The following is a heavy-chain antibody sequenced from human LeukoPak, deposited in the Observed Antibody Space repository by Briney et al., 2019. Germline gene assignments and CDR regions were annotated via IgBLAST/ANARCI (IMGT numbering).Heavy chain of an antibody. V-gene: IGHV3-23*01. CDR2: ITGSGDTT. D-gene: IGHD3-9*01. J-gene: IGHJ4*02. CDR1: GFIFRNYA. CDR3: AKWGDYDILTGYYVSDF. Sequence: GGSLRLSCAASGFIFRNYAMSWVRQAPGKGLQWVAAITGSGDTTYYGDSVMGRFTISRDNSKNTLYQEVNTLRAEDTAVYYCAKWGDYDILTGYYVSDFWGQGTLVTVSS.